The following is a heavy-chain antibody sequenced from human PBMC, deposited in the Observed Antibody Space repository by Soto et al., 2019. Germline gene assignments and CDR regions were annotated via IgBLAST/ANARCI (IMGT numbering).Heavy chain of an antibody. CDR2: VSAGGGDI. CDR3: ARDGYSSSPTEGYYYYGMDV. V-gene: IGHV3-21*04. Sequence: RGSLRLSCAASGFNFSPYAMNWVRQAPGKGLEWVAGVSAGGGDISYADSVKGRFTISRDNAKNSLYLQMNSLRAEDTAVYYCARDGYSSSPTEGYYYYGMDVWGQGTTVTVSS. D-gene: IGHD6-6*01. J-gene: IGHJ6*02. CDR1: GFNFSPYA.